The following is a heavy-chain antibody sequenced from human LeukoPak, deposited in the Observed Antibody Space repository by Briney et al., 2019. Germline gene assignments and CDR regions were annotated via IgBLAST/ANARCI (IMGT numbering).Heavy chain of an antibody. CDR1: GFTFTTYA. CDR2: ISGRSGHT. Sequence: GGSLRLSCAASGFTFTTYAMNWVRQTPGTGLEWVSSISGRSGHTYYADSVKGRFPISRDNAKNSLYLQMNSLRAEDTAVYYCASTAAGPDWGQGTLVTVSS. CDR3: ASTAAGPD. V-gene: IGHV3-21*01. J-gene: IGHJ4*02. D-gene: IGHD6-13*01.